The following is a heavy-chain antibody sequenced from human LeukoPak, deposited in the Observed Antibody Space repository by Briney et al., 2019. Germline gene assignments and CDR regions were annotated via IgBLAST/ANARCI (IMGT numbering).Heavy chain of an antibody. V-gene: IGHV4-39*01. D-gene: IGHD2-15*01. CDR1: GGSISSSSYY. CDR3: ASSNTVVVVVATQFDY. Sequence: PSETLSLTCTVSGGSISSSSYYWGWIRQPPGKGLEWIGSIYYTGSTYYNPSLKSRVTISVDTSKNQFSLKLSSVTAADTGVYYCASSNTVVVVVATQFDYWGQGTLVTVSS. CDR2: IYYTGST. J-gene: IGHJ4*02.